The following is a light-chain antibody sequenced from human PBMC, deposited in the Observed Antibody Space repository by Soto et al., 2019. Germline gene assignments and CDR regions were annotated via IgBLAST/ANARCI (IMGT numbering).Light chain of an antibody. CDR2: DVS. J-gene: IGLJ1*01. CDR1: SSDVGAYTF. CDR3: SSYTSSSTHV. V-gene: IGLV2-14*03. Sequence: QSALTQPASVSGSPGQSITISCTGTSSDVGAYTFVSWYQQHPDKVPKLMIFDVSRRLSGVSDRFSGSKSGNTASLTISGLQPEDEADYYCSSYTSSSTHVFGSGTKVTVL.